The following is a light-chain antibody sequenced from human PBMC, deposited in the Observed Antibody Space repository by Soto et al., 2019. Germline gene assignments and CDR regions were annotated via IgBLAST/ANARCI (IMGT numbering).Light chain of an antibody. CDR1: QSVSSY. V-gene: IGKV3-11*01. J-gene: IGKJ5*01. Sequence: EIVMTQSPVTLSLSPGERATLSCRAGQSVSSYLAWYQQKPGQAPRLLIYDASNRATGIPARFSGSGSGTDFTLTISSLEPEDFAVYYCQQRSNWPITFGQGTLLEIK. CDR3: QQRSNWPIT. CDR2: DAS.